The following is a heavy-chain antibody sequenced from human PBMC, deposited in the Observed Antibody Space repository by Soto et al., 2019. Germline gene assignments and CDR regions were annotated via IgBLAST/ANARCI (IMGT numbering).Heavy chain of an antibody. CDR3: ARTAPMDAGDKYYYDF. CDR1: GGTFSTFG. CDR2: IIPFFGTA. Sequence: SVKVSCKTSGGTFSTFGISWVRQAPGQGLEWMGGIIPFFGTAEYSQKFEDRITITADESTNTVYMDLRSLTSEDTAIYYCARTAPMDAGDKYYYDFWGQGXLVTVYS. D-gene: IGHD3-16*01. V-gene: IGHV1-69*13. J-gene: IGHJ4*02.